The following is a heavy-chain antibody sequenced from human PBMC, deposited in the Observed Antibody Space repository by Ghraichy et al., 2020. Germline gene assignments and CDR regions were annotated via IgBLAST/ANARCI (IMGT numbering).Heavy chain of an antibody. CDR3: ARVGVTKTSYYYYYGMDV. Sequence: SETLSLTCTVSGGSISSYYWSWIRQPPGKGLEWIGYIYYSGSTNYNPSLKSRVTISVDTSKNQFSLKLSSVTAADTAVYYCARVGVTKTSYYYYYGMDVWGKGATVTVTS. J-gene: IGHJ6*04. V-gene: IGHV4-59*01. CDR2: IYYSGST. D-gene: IGHD3-22*01. CDR1: GGSISSYY.